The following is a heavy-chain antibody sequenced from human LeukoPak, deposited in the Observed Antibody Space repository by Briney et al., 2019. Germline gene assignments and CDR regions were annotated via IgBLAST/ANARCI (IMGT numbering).Heavy chain of an antibody. J-gene: IGHJ6*02. Sequence: ASVKVSCKASGYTFTSYDINWVRQATGQGLEWMGWMNPNSGNTGYAQKFQGRVTMTRNTSISTAYMELSSLRSEDTAVYYCARQYYYGSGSSWYYYGMDVWGQGTTVTVSS. CDR2: MNPNSGNT. V-gene: IGHV1-8*01. D-gene: IGHD3-10*01. CDR3: ARQYYYGSGSSWYYYGMDV. CDR1: GYTFTSYD.